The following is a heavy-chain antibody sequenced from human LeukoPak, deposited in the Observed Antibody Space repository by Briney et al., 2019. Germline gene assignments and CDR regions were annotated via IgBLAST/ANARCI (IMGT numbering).Heavy chain of an antibody. J-gene: IGHJ5*02. Sequence: AGTLSLTCTVSGGSISSYYWSWIRQPAGKGLEWIGRIYTSGSTNYNLSLKSRVTMSVATSKNQFSPKLSSVTAADTSVYYCARDIQPRFGVVNNWFDPWGQGTLVTVSS. V-gene: IGHV4-4*07. CDR2: IYTSGST. CDR1: GGSISSYY. CDR3: ARDIQPRFGVVNNWFDP. D-gene: IGHD3-3*01.